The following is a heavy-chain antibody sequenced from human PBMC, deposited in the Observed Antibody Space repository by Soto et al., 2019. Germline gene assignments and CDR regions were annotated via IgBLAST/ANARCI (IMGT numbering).Heavy chain of an antibody. J-gene: IGHJ5*02. V-gene: IGHV4-30-2*01. D-gene: IGHD3-22*01. CDR2: MYHTGTT. CDR3: AKGINYYDSSGDSWFDP. Sequence: QMQLQESGSGLVKPSQTLSLTCTVSGGSINSGRYSWTWIRQPPGAGLEWIGHMYHTGTTYYNPSLKSRVTMSVDTSKNQFSLKLSSVTAADTAIYCCAKGINYYDSSGDSWFDPWGQGTLVTVSS. CDR1: GGSINSGRYS.